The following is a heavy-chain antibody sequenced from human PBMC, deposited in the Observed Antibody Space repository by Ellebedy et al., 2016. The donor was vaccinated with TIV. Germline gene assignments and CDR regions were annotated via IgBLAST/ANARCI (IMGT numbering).Heavy chain of an antibody. CDR2: IYYSGTT. CDR1: GGAISSSNYY. J-gene: IGHJ5*02. V-gene: IGHV4-39*01. Sequence: MPGGSLRLSCTVSGGAISSSNYYWGWIRLPPGKGLEWIGTIYYSGTTYYNPSLKSRVTISVDTSKNQFSLKLSSVTAADTAVYYCARQLYDFWSGYYSRANWFDPWGQGTLVTVSS. CDR3: ARQLYDFWSGYYSRANWFDP. D-gene: IGHD3-3*01.